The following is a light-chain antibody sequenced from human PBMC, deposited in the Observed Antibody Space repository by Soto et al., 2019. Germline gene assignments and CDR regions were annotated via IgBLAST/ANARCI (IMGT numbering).Light chain of an antibody. CDR2: EVS. J-gene: IGLJ2*01. CDR1: SSDVGGYTY. V-gene: IGLV2-14*01. CDR3: SSYTSISTVV. Sequence: QSVLTQPASVSGSPGQSITISCTGTSSDVGGYTYVSWYQQRPGKAPKVLIYEVSNRPSGVSNRFSGSKSGNTASLTISGLQTEDEADYYCSSYTSISTVVFGGGTKVTVL.